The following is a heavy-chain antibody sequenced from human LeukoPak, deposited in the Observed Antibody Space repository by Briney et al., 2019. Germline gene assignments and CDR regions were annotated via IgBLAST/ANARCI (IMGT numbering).Heavy chain of an antibody. CDR3: AKAYYGDYYDY. D-gene: IGHD4-17*01. Sequence: PGGSLRLSCAASGFTFSNYEMNWVRQAPGKGLEWVSAISGSGGSTYYADSVKGRFTISRDNSKNTLYLQMNSLRAEDTAVYYCAKAYYGDYYDYWGQGTLVTVSS. V-gene: IGHV3-23*01. CDR2: ISGSGGST. J-gene: IGHJ4*02. CDR1: GFTFSNYE.